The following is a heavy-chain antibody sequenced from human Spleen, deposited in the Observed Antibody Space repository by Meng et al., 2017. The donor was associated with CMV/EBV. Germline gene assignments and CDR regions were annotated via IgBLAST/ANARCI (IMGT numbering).Heavy chain of an antibody. Sequence: QVQLGQSGAEVKKPGASVEVSCKASGYTFTSYSISWVRQAPGQGLEWMGWISAYNGNTNYAQKLQGRVTMTTDTSTSTAYMELRSLRSDDTAVYYCARDSKNYYDSSGYCYWGQGTLVTVSS. CDR1: GYTFTSYS. D-gene: IGHD3-22*01. V-gene: IGHV1-18*01. CDR2: ISAYNGNT. CDR3: ARDSKNYYDSSGYCY. J-gene: IGHJ4*02.